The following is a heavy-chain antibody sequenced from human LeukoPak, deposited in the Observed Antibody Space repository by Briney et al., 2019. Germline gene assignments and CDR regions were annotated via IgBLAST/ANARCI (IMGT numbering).Heavy chain of an antibody. D-gene: IGHD3-22*01. Sequence: SVKVSCKASGGTFSSYAISWVRQAPGQGLEWMGGIIPIFGTANYAQKFQGRVTITTDESTSTAYMELSSLRSEDTAVYYCARGPSYYHDSSGYYAVDPWGQGTLVTVSS. V-gene: IGHV1-69*05. CDR3: ARGPSYYHDSSGYYAVDP. CDR2: IIPIFGTA. CDR1: GGTFSSYA. J-gene: IGHJ5*02.